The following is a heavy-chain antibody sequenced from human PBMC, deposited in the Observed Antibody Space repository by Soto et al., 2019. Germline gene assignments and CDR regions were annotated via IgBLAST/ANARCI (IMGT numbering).Heavy chain of an antibody. V-gene: IGHV3-23*01. CDR2: GSGKGDST. D-gene: IGHD1-26*01. CDR1: GFTFSSYV. CDR3: AGGSYRPYSFDH. Sequence: GGSLRLSCAASGFTFSSYVLSWVRQAPGSGLESVSAGSGKGDSTYYADSVKGRFSISRDNSKNTLYLQMNSLRAEDTAIYYCAGGSYRPYSFDHWGQGTLVTVSS. J-gene: IGHJ4*02.